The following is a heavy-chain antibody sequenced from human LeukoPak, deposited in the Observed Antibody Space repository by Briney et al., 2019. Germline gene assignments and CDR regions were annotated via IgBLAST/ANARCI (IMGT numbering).Heavy chain of an antibody. CDR3: ARQLGYCSGGSCHFDN. CDR1: GFTFSSYA. D-gene: IGHD2-15*01. J-gene: IGHJ4*02. CDR2: ISGSGGST. Sequence: GGSLRLSCAASGFTFSSYAMSWVRQAPGRGLEWVSAISGSGGSTYHADSVKGRFTISRDNSKNTVHLQMNSLSAEDTAVYHCARQLGYCSGGSCHFDNWGQGTLVTVSS. V-gene: IGHV3-23*01.